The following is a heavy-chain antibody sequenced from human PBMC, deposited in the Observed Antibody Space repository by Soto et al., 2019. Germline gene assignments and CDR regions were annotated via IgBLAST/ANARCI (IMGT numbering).Heavy chain of an antibody. J-gene: IGHJ4*02. D-gene: IGHD3-10*01. V-gene: IGHV3-33*01. CDR3: ARAPMTMVLGVTVPQYYFDY. CDR2: IWYDGSNK. Sequence: QVQLVESGGGVVQPGRSLRLSCAASGFTFSSYGMHWVRQAPGKGLEWVAVIWYDGSNKYYADSVKGRFTISRDNSKNTLYLLMNSLRAEDTAVYYCARAPMTMVLGVTVPQYYFDYWGQGTLVTVSS. CDR1: GFTFSSYG.